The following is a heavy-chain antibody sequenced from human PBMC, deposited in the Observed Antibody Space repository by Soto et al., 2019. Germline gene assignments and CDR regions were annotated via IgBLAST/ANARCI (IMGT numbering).Heavy chain of an antibody. D-gene: IGHD3-10*01. CDR2: ISGSGGST. CDR1: GFTFSSYA. J-gene: IGHJ4*02. V-gene: IGHV3-23*01. CDR3: AKVRDYYASGSSMEHYFDY. Sequence: EVQLLESGGGLVQPGGSLRLSCAASGFTFSSYATSWVRQAPGKGLEWVSGISGSGGSTYYADSVKGRFTIYRDNSKNTLYLQMNSLRAEDTAVYYCAKVRDYYASGSSMEHYFDYWGQGTLVTVSS.